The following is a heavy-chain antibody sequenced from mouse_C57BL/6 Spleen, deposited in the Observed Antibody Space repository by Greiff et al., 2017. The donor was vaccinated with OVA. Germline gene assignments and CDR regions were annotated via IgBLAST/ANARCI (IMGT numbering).Heavy chain of an antibody. V-gene: IGHV2-2*01. CDR1: GFSLTSYG. Sequence: QVQLKQSGPGLVQPSQSLSITCTVSGFSLTSYGVHWVRQSPGKGLEWLGVIWSGGSTDYNAAFISRLIISKDNSKSQVFFKMNSLQADDTAIYYCANYYYGSSYWYFDVWGTGTTVTVSS. CDR3: ANYYYGSSYWYFDV. D-gene: IGHD1-1*01. J-gene: IGHJ1*03. CDR2: IWSGGST.